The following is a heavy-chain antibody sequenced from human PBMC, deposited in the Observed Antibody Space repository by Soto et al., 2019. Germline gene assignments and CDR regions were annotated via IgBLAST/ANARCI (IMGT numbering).Heavy chain of an antibody. CDR1: GGTFSSYG. Sequence: PGGSRRLXCAASGGTFSSYGMHWVRQSPGKGLEWVAVISYDGSNKYYADSVKGRFTISRDNSKNTLYLQMSSLRAEDAAVYYCAIDLVGCNADYYDYSGPGLLVTVSS. J-gene: IGHJ4*02. V-gene: IGHV3-30*03. D-gene: IGHD2-15*01. CDR3: AIDLVGCNADYYDY. CDR2: ISYDGSNK.